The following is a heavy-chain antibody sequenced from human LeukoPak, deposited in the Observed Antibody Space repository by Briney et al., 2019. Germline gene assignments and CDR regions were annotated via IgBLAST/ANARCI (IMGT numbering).Heavy chain of an antibody. Sequence: SETLSLTCAVYGGSFSGYYWSWIRQPPGKGLEWIGEINHSGSTYYNPSLKSRVTISVDTSKNQFSLKLSSVTAADTAVYYCARDGYYDSSGYSYYYYYMDVWGKGTTVTVSS. D-gene: IGHD3-22*01. CDR2: INHSGST. CDR1: GGSFSGYY. CDR3: ARDGYYDSSGYSYYYYYMDV. J-gene: IGHJ6*03. V-gene: IGHV4-34*01.